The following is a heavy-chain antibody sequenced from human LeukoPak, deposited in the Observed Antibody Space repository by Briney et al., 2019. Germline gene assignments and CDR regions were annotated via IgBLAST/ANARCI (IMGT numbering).Heavy chain of an antibody. CDR2: IYYSGST. V-gene: IGHV4-39*07. Sequence: PSETLSLTCTVPGGSISSSSYYWGWIRQPPGKGLEWIGSIYYSGSTYYNPSLKSRVTISVDTSKNQFSLKLSSVTAADTAVYYCARYGDPLDYWGQGTLVTVSS. CDR1: GGSISSSSYY. CDR3: ARYGDPLDY. J-gene: IGHJ4*02. D-gene: IGHD4-17*01.